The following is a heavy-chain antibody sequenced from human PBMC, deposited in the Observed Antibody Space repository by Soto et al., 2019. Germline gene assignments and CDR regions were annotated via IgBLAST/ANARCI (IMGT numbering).Heavy chain of an antibody. D-gene: IGHD5-18*01. CDR2: IYYSGST. V-gene: IGHV4-59*01. Sequence: PSETLSLTCTVSGGSISSYYWSWIRQPPGKGLEWIGYIYYSGSTNYKSSLKSRVTISADTSKNQVSLKLTSVTAADTAVYYCARDHPHSYGIYYFDYWGQGTLVTVSS. J-gene: IGHJ4*02. CDR1: GGSISSYY. CDR3: ARDHPHSYGIYYFDY.